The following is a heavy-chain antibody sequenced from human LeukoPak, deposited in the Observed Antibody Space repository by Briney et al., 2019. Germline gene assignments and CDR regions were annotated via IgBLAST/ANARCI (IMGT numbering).Heavy chain of an antibody. CDR2: ISGSGGST. Sequence: GGSLRVSCAASGFTFSSYAMSWVRQAPGKGLEWVSAISGSGGSTYYADSVKGRFTISRDNSKNTLYLQMNSLRAEDTAVYYCAKNSPKALMIYYYYYMDVWGKGTTVTVSS. CDR3: AKNSPKALMIYYYYYMDV. V-gene: IGHV3-23*01. J-gene: IGHJ6*03. CDR1: GFTFSSYA. D-gene: IGHD3-22*01.